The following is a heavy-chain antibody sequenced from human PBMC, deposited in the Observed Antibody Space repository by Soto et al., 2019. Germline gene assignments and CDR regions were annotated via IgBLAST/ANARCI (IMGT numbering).Heavy chain of an antibody. CDR2: IKRDGSEK. Sequence: EVQLVESGGGLVQPGGSLRLSCAASGFTFSNSWMSWVRQAPGKGLEWVANIKRDGSEKYFVDSVKGRFTISRDNAKNSVYLQMNSLRAEDTAVYYCARGELRYFDWGQGTLFTVSS. CDR3: ARGELRYFD. V-gene: IGHV3-7*01. CDR1: GFTFSNSW. D-gene: IGHD3-9*01. J-gene: IGHJ4*02.